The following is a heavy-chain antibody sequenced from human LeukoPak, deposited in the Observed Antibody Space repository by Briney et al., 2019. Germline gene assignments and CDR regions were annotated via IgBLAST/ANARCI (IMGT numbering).Heavy chain of an antibody. Sequence: GGSLRLSCTASGLNFDDYPVSWVRQAPGKGLEWVGFIRSKPYGGTTEYAASVKGRFTVSRDDSKSIAYLQMNSLNIEDTAVYYCTRGKATAPSYFDCWGQGTLVTVSS. CDR3: TRGKATAPSYFDC. J-gene: IGHJ4*02. V-gene: IGHV3-49*04. CDR2: IRSKPYGGTT. D-gene: IGHD1-26*01. CDR1: GLNFDDYP.